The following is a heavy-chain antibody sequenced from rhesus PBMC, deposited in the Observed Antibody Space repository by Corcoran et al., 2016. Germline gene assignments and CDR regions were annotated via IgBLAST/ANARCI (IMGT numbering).Heavy chain of an antibody. CDR2: IYTSTGNT. CDR3: ARVGPYDLVDY. CDR1: GGSISGGYG. J-gene: IGHJ4*01. D-gene: IGHD3-40*01. V-gene: IGHV4S7*01. Sequence: QVQLQESGPGLLKPSETLSLTCAVSGGSISGGYGWAWIRQPPGKGLDWIGSIYTSTGNTYYNPSLKSRVTMSRDTSKNQFALKLSAVTAADTAVYYCARVGPYDLVDYWGQGVLVTVSS.